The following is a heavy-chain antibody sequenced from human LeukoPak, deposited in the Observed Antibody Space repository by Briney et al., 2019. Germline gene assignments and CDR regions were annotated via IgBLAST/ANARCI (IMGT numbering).Heavy chain of an antibody. V-gene: IGHV3-30*02. D-gene: IGHD2-2*01. J-gene: IGHJ4*02. CDR2: VRYDGSNQ. Sequence: PGGSLRLSCAASGFTFSSYGMHWVRQAPGKGLEWVAFVRYDGSNQYYAGSVKGRFTISRDNSKNTLYLQMNSLRAEDTAVYFCAAGTSNYFDYWGQGTLATVSS. CDR3: AAGTSNYFDY. CDR1: GFTFSSYG.